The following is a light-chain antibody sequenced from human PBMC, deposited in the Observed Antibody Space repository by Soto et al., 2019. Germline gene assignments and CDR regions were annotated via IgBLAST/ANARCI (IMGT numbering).Light chain of an antibody. CDR1: QSVGSNY. J-gene: IGKJ1*01. V-gene: IGKV3-20*01. CDR3: QQYGSSIQT. CDR2: GAS. Sequence: EIVLTQCPGTLSLSPGERATLSCRASQSVGSNYLAWYQQRPGQPPNLLIFGASHRAPDIPDRFSGSGSGTDFTLAISRLEPEDFAVYYCQQYGSSIQTFGQGTKVEIK.